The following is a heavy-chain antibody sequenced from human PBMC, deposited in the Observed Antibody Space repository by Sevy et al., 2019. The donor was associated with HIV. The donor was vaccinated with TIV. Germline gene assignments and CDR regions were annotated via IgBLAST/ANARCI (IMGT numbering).Heavy chain of an antibody. Sequence: ASVKVSCKASGYTFTNYHITWVRQAPGQGLEWMGWITAYNGNTNYAQRLQGRVTMTTDTSTSTAYMELRSLRSDDTAVYYCARAPSGSQGPGLYFNHWGQGTLVTVSS. D-gene: IGHD1-26*01. CDR2: ITAYNGNT. J-gene: IGHJ1*01. CDR1: GYTFTNYH. V-gene: IGHV1-18*01. CDR3: ARAPSGSQGPGLYFNH.